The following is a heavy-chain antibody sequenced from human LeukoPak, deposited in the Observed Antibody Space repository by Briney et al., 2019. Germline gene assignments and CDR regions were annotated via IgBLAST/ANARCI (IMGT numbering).Heavy chain of an antibody. D-gene: IGHD1-1*01. Sequence: SETLSLTCTVSGGSISSYYWSWIRQPPGKGLEWIGYIYYSGSTQYNPSLKSRVTISVDTSKQQFSLKLSSVTAADTAVYYCARDLELERNRWNYFESWGQGTLVTVSS. CDR2: IYYSGST. CDR3: ARDLELERNRWNYFES. J-gene: IGHJ4*02. CDR1: GGSISSYY. V-gene: IGHV4-59*01.